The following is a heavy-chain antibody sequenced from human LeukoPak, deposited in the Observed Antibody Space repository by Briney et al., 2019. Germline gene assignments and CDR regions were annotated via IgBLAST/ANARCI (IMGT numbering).Heavy chain of an antibody. J-gene: IGHJ3*01. CDR1: GFTFSSYA. Sequence: PGRSLRLSCAASGFTFSSYAMSWVRQAPGKGLEWVSAISGSGGSTYYADSVKGRFTISRDNAKNSLYLQMNSLRAEDTAVYYCARDPAGGAYDLWGHGTMVTVSS. CDR2: ISGSGGST. V-gene: IGHV3-23*01. CDR3: ARDPAGGAYDL.